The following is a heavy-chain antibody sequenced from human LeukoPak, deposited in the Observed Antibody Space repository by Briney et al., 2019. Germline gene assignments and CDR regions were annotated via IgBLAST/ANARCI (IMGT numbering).Heavy chain of an antibody. CDR2: IYYSGST. Sequence: SETLSLTCTVSGGSISSGDYYWSWIRQPPGKGLEWIGYIYYSGSTYYNPSLKSRVTISVDTSENQFSLKLSSVTAADTAVYHCARVNYDSRDFDYWGQGTLVTVSS. CDR3: ARVNYDSRDFDY. J-gene: IGHJ4*02. D-gene: IGHD3-22*01. CDR1: GGSISSGDYY. V-gene: IGHV4-30-4*01.